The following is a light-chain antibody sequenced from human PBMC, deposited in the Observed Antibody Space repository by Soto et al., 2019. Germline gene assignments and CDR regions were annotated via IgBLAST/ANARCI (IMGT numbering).Light chain of an antibody. Sequence: QSALTQPPSASGSPGQSVTISCTGTSSDLGSHNFVSWYQQHPGKAPKLMIYEVSKRPSGVPDRFSGSKSGNTASLTVSGLQAEDEADYYCGSYVGSNNVEVAFGGGTKLTVL. CDR2: EVS. V-gene: IGLV2-8*01. J-gene: IGLJ2*01. CDR1: SSDLGSHNF. CDR3: GSYVGSNNVEVA.